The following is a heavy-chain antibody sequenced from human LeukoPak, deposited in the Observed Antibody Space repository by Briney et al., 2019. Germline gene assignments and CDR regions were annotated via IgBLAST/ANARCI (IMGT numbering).Heavy chain of an antibody. D-gene: IGHD2-8*02. Sequence: SQTLSLTFAISGDSLSNNSAAWNWLRQYPSRGLQWLGRTYYRSKWYNDYAVSVKSRITINPDTSKNQFSLQLNSVTPEDTAVYYCARVRRWGNAFDIWGQGTMVTVSS. CDR1: GDSLSNNSAA. CDR3: ARVRRWGNAFDI. CDR2: TYYRSKWYN. J-gene: IGHJ3*02. V-gene: IGHV6-1*01.